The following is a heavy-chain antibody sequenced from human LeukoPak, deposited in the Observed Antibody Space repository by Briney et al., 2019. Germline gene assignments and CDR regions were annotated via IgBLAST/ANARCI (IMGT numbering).Heavy chain of an antibody. Sequence: GGSLRLSCAASGFTVSNNYMSWVRQVPGKGPEWVSGILDNGDTNYADSVTGRFTISRDNSKNTLYLQMSSLRADDTAVYYCVRGRLFRGGFDSWGQGTLVTVS. CDR1: GFTVSNNY. CDR2: ILDNGDT. CDR3: VRGRLFRGGFDS. D-gene: IGHD2-15*01. J-gene: IGHJ4*02. V-gene: IGHV3-53*01.